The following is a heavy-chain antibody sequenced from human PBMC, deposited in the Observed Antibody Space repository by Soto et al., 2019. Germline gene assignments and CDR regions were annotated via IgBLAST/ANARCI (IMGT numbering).Heavy chain of an antibody. CDR2: INHSGST. J-gene: IGHJ4*02. CDR3: ARSFTSGWYWHY. Sequence: SETLSLTCAVYGGSFSGYYWSWIRQPPGKGLEWIGEINHSGSTNYNPSLKSRVTISVDTSKNQFSLKLSSVTAADTAVYYCARSFTSGWYWHYWGQGTLVTVSS. V-gene: IGHV4-34*01. D-gene: IGHD6-19*01. CDR1: GGSFSGYY.